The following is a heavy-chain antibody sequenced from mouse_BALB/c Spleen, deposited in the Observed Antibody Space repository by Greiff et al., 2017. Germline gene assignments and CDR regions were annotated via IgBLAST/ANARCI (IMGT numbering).Heavy chain of an antibody. Sequence: QVQLKESGPGLVAPSQSLSITCTVSGFSLTSYGVHWVRQPPGKGLEWLGVIWAGGSTNYNSALMSRLSISKDNSKSQVFLKMNSLQTDDTAMYCCARGGPYWYFDVWGAGTTVTVSS. V-gene: IGHV2-9*02. J-gene: IGHJ1*01. CDR1: GFSLTSYG. CDR2: IWAGGST. CDR3: ARGGPYWYFDV.